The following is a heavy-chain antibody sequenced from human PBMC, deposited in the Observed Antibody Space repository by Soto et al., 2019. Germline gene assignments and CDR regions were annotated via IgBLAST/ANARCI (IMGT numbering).Heavy chain of an antibody. J-gene: IGHJ6*02. CDR1: GDTCISYA. Sequence: SVTVYCTASGDTCISYAISSVRQAPGQGLEWMGGIIPIFGTANYAQKFQGRVTITADESTSTAYMELSSLRSEDTAVYYGARTVGATSYDYFGRYGGGPGTTVTVS. V-gene: IGHV1-69*13. D-gene: IGHD1-26*01. CDR3: ARTVGATSYDYFGRYG. CDR2: IIPIFGTA.